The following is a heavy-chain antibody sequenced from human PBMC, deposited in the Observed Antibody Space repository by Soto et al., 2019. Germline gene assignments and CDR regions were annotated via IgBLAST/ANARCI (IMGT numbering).Heavy chain of an antibody. Sequence: SETLSLTCGVSGGSLSGATYSWNWIRQPPGKGLEWIGYIFPSGTTSYNPSLKSRVTISIDVSKNQFSLSLRSLTAADTAVYYCARSRDFDYWGQGTLVTVSS. CDR1: GGSLSGATYS. V-gene: IGHV4-30-2*01. CDR2: IFPSGTT. CDR3: ARSRDFDY. J-gene: IGHJ4*02.